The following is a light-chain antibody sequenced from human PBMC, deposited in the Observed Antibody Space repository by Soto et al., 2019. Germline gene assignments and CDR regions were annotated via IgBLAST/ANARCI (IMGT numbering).Light chain of an antibody. CDR3: CSYAGGSIYVL. J-gene: IGLJ2*01. CDR2: EVS. V-gene: IGLV2-23*02. Sequence: QSALTQPASVSGSPGQSITISCTGTSDDVGNFNPVSWYQHHPGKAPNLIISEVSKRPSGVSNRFSGSKSGNTASLTISGLQAEDEADYYCCSYAGGSIYVLFGGGTKLTVL. CDR1: SDDVGNFNP.